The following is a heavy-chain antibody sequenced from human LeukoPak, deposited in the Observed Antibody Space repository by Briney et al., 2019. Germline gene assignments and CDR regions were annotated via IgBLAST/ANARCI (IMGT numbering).Heavy chain of an antibody. D-gene: IGHD5-12*01. V-gene: IGHV1-24*01. J-gene: IGHJ3*02. CDR1: RYTLTELS. CDR2: LDPEDGEA. CDR3: ATYSGYALHDAFDI. Sequence: GASVKVSCKVSRYTLTELSMHWVRQAPGKGLEWMGGLDPEDGEAIYAQKFQGRVTMTEDTSTDTAYMELGSLRSEDTAVYYCATYSGYALHDAFDIWGQGTMVTVSS.